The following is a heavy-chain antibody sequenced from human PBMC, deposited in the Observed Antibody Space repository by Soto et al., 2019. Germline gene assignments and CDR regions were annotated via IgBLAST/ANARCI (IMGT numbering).Heavy chain of an antibody. J-gene: IGHJ4*02. CDR3: ARDIEPPGLFFDY. CDR2: ISFSTTSI. V-gene: IGHV3-11*01. CDR1: GVCFSDYY. Sequence: GGSVRLSCAASGVCFSDYYMSWIRQAPGKGLEWVSYISFSTTSIYYADSVKGRFTISRDNAKNSLYLQMNSLRVEDTAVYYCARDIEPPGLFFDYWGQGILVTVSS. D-gene: IGHD6-13*01.